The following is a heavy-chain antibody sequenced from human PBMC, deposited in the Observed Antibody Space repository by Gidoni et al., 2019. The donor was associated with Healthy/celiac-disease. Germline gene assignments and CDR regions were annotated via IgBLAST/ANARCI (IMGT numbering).Heavy chain of an antibody. CDR2: ISGSGGST. CDR3: AKAPGGYCGGDCYVDY. V-gene: IGHV3-23*01. CDR1: GFTFSSYA. Sequence: EVQLLESGGGLVQHGGSLRLSCAASGFTFSSYAMSWVRQAPGKGLEWFSAISGSGGSTYYADSVEVRFTISRDNSKNTLYLQMNSLSAEDTAVYYCAKAPGGYCGGDCYVDYWGQGTLVTVSS. J-gene: IGHJ4*02. D-gene: IGHD2-21*02.